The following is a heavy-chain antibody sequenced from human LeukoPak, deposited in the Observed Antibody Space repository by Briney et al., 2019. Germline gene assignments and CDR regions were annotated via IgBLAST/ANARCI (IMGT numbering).Heavy chain of an antibody. CDR2: IYYSGST. J-gene: IGHJ3*02. CDR3: ARVQFFLGYCSSTSCGAFDI. V-gene: IGHV4-59*01. Sequence: SETLSLTCTVSGGSISSYHWSWIRQPPGKGLEWIGYIYYSGSTNYNPSLKSRVTISVDTSKNQFSLKLSSVTAADTAVYYCARVQFFLGYCSSTSCGAFDIWGQGTMVTVSS. CDR1: GGSISSYH. D-gene: IGHD2-2*01.